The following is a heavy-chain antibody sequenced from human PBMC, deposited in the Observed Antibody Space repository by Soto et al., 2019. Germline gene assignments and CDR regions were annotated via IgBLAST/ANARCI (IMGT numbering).Heavy chain of an antibody. Sequence: GGSLRLFCGASGFSFSSHAMHWVRQAPGKGLEWVAVISFDGSGQDYADSVKGRFTISRDASKSTVYLQMNSLRPDDTAMYYCARVGPTKRIRRWYYFDHWGQGTRVTVSS. CDR2: ISFDGSGQ. V-gene: IGHV3-30-3*01. J-gene: IGHJ4*02. CDR3: ARVGPTKRIRRWYYFDH. D-gene: IGHD5-18*01. CDR1: GFSFSSHA.